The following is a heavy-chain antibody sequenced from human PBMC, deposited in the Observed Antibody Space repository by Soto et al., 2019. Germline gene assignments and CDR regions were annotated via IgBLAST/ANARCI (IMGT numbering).Heavy chain of an antibody. D-gene: IGHD3-9*01. Sequence: QVPLVQSGAEVKKPGASVKVSCKASGYTFTSYGISWVRQAPGQGLEWMGWISAYNGNTNYAQKLQGRVTMTTDTSTSTAYMELRSLRSDDTAVYYCARDPRYDILTGYYFPLDYWGQGTLVTVSS. CDR2: ISAYNGNT. V-gene: IGHV1-18*04. CDR3: ARDPRYDILTGYYFPLDY. CDR1: GYTFTSYG. J-gene: IGHJ4*02.